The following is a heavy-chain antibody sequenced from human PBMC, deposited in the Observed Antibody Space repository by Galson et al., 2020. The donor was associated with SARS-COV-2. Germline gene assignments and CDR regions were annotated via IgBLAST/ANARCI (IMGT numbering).Heavy chain of an antibody. CDR1: GGSVAGGSRSYY. CDR2: VHSTGNT. V-gene: IGHV4-61*01. CDR3: ARTEWPNCYCDS. D-gene: IGHD2-15*01. J-gene: IGHJ4*02. Sequence: SETLSLTCTVSGGSVAGGSRSYYYWNWIRQSPGKGLEWIGQVHSTGNTKYNPSLQSRVSMSVVTSRNQFSLKLTSVTAADTAVYYCARTEWPNCYCDSWGQGTLVTVSS.